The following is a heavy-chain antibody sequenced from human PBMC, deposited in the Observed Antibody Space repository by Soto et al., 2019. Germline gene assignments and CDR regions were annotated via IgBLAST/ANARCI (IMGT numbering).Heavy chain of an antibody. V-gene: IGHV4-31*03. J-gene: IGHJ2*01. CDR3: ARDRYFAL. CDR1: GDPINSGGYF. Sequence: QVQLQESGPGLVKPSQTLSLTCSVSGDPINSGGYFWSWIRQLPGKGLEWIGNIFYNGSTYYNPSLKSRVTISLDTSKSQFSLNLRSVTAADTAVYFCARDRYFALWGRGTLVTVSS. CDR2: IFYNGST.